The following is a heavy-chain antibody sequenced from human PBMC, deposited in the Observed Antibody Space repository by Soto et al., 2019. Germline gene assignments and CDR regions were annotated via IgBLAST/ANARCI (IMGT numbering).Heavy chain of an antibody. Sequence: EVQLLESGGDLVQPGGSLRLSCAASGFTFSSYAMSWVRQAPGKGLEWVSTISGRDDDTYYTDSVKGRFTISRDNSKNTLYVHMNSLRAEDTAVYYCARAQPTYSSSYFDYWGQGTLVTVSS. D-gene: IGHD3-22*01. J-gene: IGHJ4*02. CDR1: GFTFSSYA. CDR3: ARAQPTYSSSYFDY. CDR2: ISGRDDDT. V-gene: IGHV3-23*01.